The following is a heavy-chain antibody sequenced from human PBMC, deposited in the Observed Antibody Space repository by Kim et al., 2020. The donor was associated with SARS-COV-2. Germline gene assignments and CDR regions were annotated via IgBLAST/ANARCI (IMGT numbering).Heavy chain of an antibody. J-gene: IGHJ6*02. V-gene: IGHV3-30*01. D-gene: IGHD1-26*01. Sequence: ADSVKGRFPISRDNSKNTLYLQMNSLRAEDTAVYYCARTFSGSYYYGMDVWGQGTTVTVSS. CDR3: ARTFSGSYYYGMDV.